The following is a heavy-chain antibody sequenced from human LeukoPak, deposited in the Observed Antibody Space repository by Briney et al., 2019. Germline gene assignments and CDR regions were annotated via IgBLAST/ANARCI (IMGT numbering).Heavy chain of an antibody. V-gene: IGHV4-39*07. Sequence: SETLSLTCIVSSDSFSAGYSSWGWVRQPPGKALEWIGYLHYSGNTYHNPSLNSRATISLDTSKNQLSLKVTSLTAADTAVYYCARGPDYAKVGYWGQGILVTVSS. D-gene: IGHD4-17*01. J-gene: IGHJ4*02. CDR1: SDSFSAGYSS. CDR3: ARGPDYAKVGY. CDR2: LHYSGNT.